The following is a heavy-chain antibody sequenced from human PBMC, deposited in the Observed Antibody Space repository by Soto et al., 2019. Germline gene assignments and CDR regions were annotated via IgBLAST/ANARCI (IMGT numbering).Heavy chain of an antibody. CDR2: IKQDGSEK. J-gene: IGHJ6*02. D-gene: IGHD3-3*01. Sequence: GGSLRLSCAASGFTFSSYWMSWVRQAPGKGLEWVANIKQDGSEKYYVDSVKGRFTISRDNAKNSLYLQMNSLRAEDTAVYYCARDGGFYYDSMGEYYYYGMDVWGQGTTVTVSS. V-gene: IGHV3-7*03. CDR3: ARDGGFYYDSMGEYYYYGMDV. CDR1: GFTFSSYW.